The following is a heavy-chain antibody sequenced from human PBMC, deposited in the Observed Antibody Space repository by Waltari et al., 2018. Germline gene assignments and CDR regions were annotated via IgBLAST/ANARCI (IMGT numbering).Heavy chain of an antibody. Sequence: QVQLVQSGAEVKKPGSAVKVSCKASGGTFSSYAISWVRQAPGQGLEWMGGIIPIFGTANYAQKFQGRVTITADESTSTAYMELSSLRSEDTAVYYCARGSSSLLDYYYYYMDVWGKGTTVTVCS. CDR3: ARGSSSLLDYYYYYMDV. D-gene: IGHD6-13*01. J-gene: IGHJ6*03. CDR2: IIPIFGTA. CDR1: GGTFSSYA. V-gene: IGHV1-69*12.